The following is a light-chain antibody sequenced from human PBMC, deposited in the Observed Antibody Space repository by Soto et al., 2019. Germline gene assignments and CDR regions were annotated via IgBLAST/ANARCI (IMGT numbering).Light chain of an antibody. CDR1: ESVASSF. J-gene: IGKJ1*01. Sequence: EIVLKQSPCTLSLSPGEGATLSCMASESVASSFLAWYQQIPGQAPRLLIYGASSRATGIPDRFSGSGSGTDFTLTISSLQPDDFATYYCQHYNSYSEAFGQGTKVDI. CDR3: QHYNSYSEA. V-gene: IGKV3-20*01. CDR2: GAS.